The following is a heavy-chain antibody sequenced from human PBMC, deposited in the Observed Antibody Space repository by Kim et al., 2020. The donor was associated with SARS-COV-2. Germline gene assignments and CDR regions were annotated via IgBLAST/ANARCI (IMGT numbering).Heavy chain of an antibody. D-gene: IGHD3-10*01. CDR2: ISYGGSNK. Sequence: GGSLRLSCAASGFTFSSYGMHWVRQAPGKGLEWVAVISYGGSNKYYADSVKGRFTISRDNSKNTLYLQMNSLRAEDTAVYYCAKDMAGLWFGYELDYWGQGTLVTVSS. J-gene: IGHJ4*02. CDR3: AKDMAGLWFGYELDY. V-gene: IGHV3-30*18. CDR1: GFTFSSYG.